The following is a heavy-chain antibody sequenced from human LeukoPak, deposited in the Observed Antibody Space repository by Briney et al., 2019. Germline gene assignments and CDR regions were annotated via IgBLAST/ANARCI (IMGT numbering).Heavy chain of an antibody. D-gene: IGHD3-10*01. Sequence: GGSLRLSCAASGYIFSSYGMHWVRQAPGKGLDWVALIRNDGSDKYYADSVKGRFTISRDNSKNTLSLQMNSLRAEDTAVYYCAKDGMIRGVLDYWGQGILVTVSS. CDR3: AKDGMIRGVLDY. J-gene: IGHJ4*02. CDR1: GYIFSSYG. CDR2: IRNDGSDK. V-gene: IGHV3-30*02.